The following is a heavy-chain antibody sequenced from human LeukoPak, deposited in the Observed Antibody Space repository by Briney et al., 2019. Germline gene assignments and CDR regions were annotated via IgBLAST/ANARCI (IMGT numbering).Heavy chain of an antibody. CDR3: AREYSSGWYLYYFDY. Sequence: SETLSLTCTVSGGSISSYHWSWIRQPAGKGLEWIGRIYTGGSTNYNPSLKSRVTMSVDTSKNQFSLKLSSVTAADTAVYYCAREYSSGWYLYYFDYWGQGTLVTVSS. D-gene: IGHD6-19*01. V-gene: IGHV4-4*07. CDR1: GGSISSYH. J-gene: IGHJ4*02. CDR2: IYTGGST.